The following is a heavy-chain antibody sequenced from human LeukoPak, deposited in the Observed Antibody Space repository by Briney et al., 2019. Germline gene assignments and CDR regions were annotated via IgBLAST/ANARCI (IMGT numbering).Heavy chain of an antibody. CDR1: GFTVSSNY. CDR3: AKDTYSSGLTFDP. Sequence: GGSLRLSCAASGFTVSSNYMSWVRQAPGKGLEWVAVISYDGSNKYYADSVKGRFTISRDNSKNTLYLQMNSLRAEDTAVYYCAKDTYSSGLTFDPWGQGTLVTVSS. J-gene: IGHJ5*02. D-gene: IGHD6-19*01. CDR2: ISYDGSNK. V-gene: IGHV3-30*18.